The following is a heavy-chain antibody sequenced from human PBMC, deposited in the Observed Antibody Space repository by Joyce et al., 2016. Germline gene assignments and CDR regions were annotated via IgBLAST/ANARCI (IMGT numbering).Heavy chain of an antibody. D-gene: IGHD3-16*01. CDR3: ATVRGPGYFDY. CDR1: GYTLTELS. V-gene: IGHV1-24*01. Sequence: QVQLVQSGAEVKKPGASVTFSCKVFGYTLTELSIHWVRQAPGKGIEWMGGFDPEDGETIYAQKFQGRVTMTEGTSTDTAYMELSSLRSEDTAVYYCATVRGPGYFDYWGQGTLVTVSS. J-gene: IGHJ4*02. CDR2: FDPEDGET.